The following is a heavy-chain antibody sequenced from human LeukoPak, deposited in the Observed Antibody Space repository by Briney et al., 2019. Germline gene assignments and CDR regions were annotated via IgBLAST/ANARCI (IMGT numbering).Heavy chain of an antibody. J-gene: IGHJ4*02. V-gene: IGHV3-30*03. CDR2: ISYDGTNE. CDR1: GLTFNNYV. Sequence: GGSLRLSCAASGLTFNNYVMNWVRQAPGKGLEWVASISYDGTNEYYADSVKGRFTISKDNSKNTLYLQMNSLRAEDTAVYYCARFIYSSGISYFDYWGQGTLVTVSS. CDR3: ARFIYSSGISYFDY. D-gene: IGHD6-19*01.